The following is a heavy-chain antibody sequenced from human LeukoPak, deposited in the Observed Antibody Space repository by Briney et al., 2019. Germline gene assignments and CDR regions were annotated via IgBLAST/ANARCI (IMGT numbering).Heavy chain of an antibody. V-gene: IGHV4-61*01. CDR2: IYYSGST. CDR1: GASVNSDLYY. J-gene: IGHJ4*02. D-gene: IGHD6-19*01. Sequence: SETLSLTCTVSGASVNSDLYYWSWIRQSPGKGLEWIGRIYYSGSTDCNTSLKSRVTISVDTSKNQFSLKLNSVTAADTAVYFCARVGGSGWFDYWGQGTLVTVSS. CDR3: ARVGGSGWFDY.